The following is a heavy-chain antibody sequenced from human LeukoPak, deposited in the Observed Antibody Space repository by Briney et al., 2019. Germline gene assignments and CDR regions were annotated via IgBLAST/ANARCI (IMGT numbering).Heavy chain of an antibody. Sequence: GRSLRLSCAASGFSFSSYGMHWVRQAPGKGLEWVAVISYDGSNEYFTDSVKGRFTVSRDNSKNTLYLQMNSLRPEDTAVYYCAKDLGVGAYLLFDYITSGLDSWGQGTLVTVSS. CDR1: GFSFSSYG. CDR3: AKDLGVGAYLLFDYITSGLDS. D-gene: IGHD2/OR15-2a*01. CDR2: ISYDGSNE. V-gene: IGHV3-30*18. J-gene: IGHJ4*02.